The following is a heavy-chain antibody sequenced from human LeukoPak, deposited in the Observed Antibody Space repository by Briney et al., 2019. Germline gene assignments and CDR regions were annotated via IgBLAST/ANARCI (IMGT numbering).Heavy chain of an antibody. Sequence: SETLSLTCAVYGGSFSGYYWSWIRQPPGKGLEWIGEINHSGSTNYNPSLKSRVTISVDTSKNQFSLKLSSVTAADTAVYYCARGCCSGGSCYKQPYYFDYWGQGTLVTVSS. CDR3: ARGCCSGGSCYKQPYYFDY. D-gene: IGHD2-15*01. CDR1: GGSFSGYY. J-gene: IGHJ4*02. CDR2: INHSGST. V-gene: IGHV4-34*01.